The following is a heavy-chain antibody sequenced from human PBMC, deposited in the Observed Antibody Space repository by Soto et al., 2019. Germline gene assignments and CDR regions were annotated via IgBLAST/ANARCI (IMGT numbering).Heavy chain of an antibody. J-gene: IGHJ4*02. D-gene: IGHD3-22*01. CDR1: GYTFTSYG. Sequence: EASVKVSCKASGYTFTSYGISWVRQAPGQGLEWMGWISAYNGNTNYAQKLQGRVTMTTDTSTSTAYMELRSLRSDDTAVYYCARDLKPGYYDSSGRKYYFDYWGQGTLVTVS. CDR2: ISAYNGNT. V-gene: IGHV1-18*01. CDR3: ARDLKPGYYDSSGRKYYFDY.